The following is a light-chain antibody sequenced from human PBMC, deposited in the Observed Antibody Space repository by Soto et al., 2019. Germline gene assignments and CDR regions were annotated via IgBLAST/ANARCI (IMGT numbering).Light chain of an antibody. J-gene: IGKJ4*01. CDR3: QQYGSSPRT. Sequence: IVLTQSRGTLSLSPGERATLSCRASQSVSSSYLAWYQQKPGQAPRLLIYGASSRATGIPDRFSGSGSGTDVTLTISRLEPEDFALYYCQQYGSSPRTFGGGTKVEIK. V-gene: IGKV3-20*01. CDR2: GAS. CDR1: QSVSSSY.